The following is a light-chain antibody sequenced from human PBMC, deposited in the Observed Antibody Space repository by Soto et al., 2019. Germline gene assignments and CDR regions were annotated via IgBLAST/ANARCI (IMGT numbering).Light chain of an antibody. CDR1: SSDIGSYNY. Sequence: QSVLTQPASVSGSPGQSITISCTGTSSDIGSYNYVSWYQQLPGKVPKLIIYDVSNRPSGVSDRFSASKSGNAASLTISGLQAEDEADYYCSSYTSTSTLYVFRTGTKLTVL. CDR3: SSYTSTSTLYV. J-gene: IGLJ1*01. CDR2: DVS. V-gene: IGLV2-14*03.